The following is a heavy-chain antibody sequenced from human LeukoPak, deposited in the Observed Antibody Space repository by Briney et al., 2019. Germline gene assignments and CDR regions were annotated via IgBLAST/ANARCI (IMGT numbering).Heavy chain of an antibody. J-gene: IGHJ6*02. Sequence: ASVKVSCKASGYTFTSYGISWVRQAPGQGLEWMGWISAYTGNTNYAQKLQGRVTMTTDTSTSTAYMELRSLRSDDTAVYYCARDGVPAAMNYYYGMDVWGQGTTVTVSS. CDR2: ISAYTGNT. V-gene: IGHV1-18*01. CDR1: GYTFTSYG. D-gene: IGHD2-2*01. CDR3: ARDGVPAAMNYYYGMDV.